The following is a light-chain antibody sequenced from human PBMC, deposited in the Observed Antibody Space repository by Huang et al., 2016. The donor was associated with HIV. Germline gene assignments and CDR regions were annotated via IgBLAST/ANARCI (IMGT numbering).Light chain of an antibody. V-gene: IGKV3-11*01. J-gene: IGKJ4*01. Sequence: IVLTQSPATLSLAPGERATLSCRASQTIGTSLAWFQQKPGQAPRLLIYAASNSATGIPARFGGRGSGTDFTLTISSLEPEDFAVYYCQQRGDWPLTFGGGDPGGDQT. CDR2: AAS. CDR3: QQRGDWPLT. CDR1: QTIGTS.